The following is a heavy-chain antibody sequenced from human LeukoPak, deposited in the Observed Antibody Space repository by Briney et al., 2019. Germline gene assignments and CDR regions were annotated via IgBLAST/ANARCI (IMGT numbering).Heavy chain of an antibody. Sequence: GGSLRLSCAASGFTFSSYGMSWVRQAPGKGLEWVSSISGSVGTIYYADSVKGRFTISRDNSKNTLYLQMNNLRAEGSAVYYCAKVKVYYGDHLRGWFDPWGQGTLVTVSS. D-gene: IGHD3-10*01. CDR1: GFTFSSYG. CDR3: AKVKVYYGDHLRGWFDP. J-gene: IGHJ5*02. V-gene: IGHV3-23*01. CDR2: ISGSVGTI.